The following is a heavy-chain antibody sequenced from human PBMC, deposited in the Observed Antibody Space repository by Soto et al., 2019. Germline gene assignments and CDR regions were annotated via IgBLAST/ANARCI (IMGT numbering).Heavy chain of an antibody. CDR2: ISYDGSNK. CDR1: GFTFSSYG. V-gene: IGHV3-30*18. CDR3: AKERSWYYFDY. J-gene: IGHJ4*02. D-gene: IGHD6-13*01. Sequence: QVQLVESGGGVVQPGRSLRLSCAASGFTFSSYGMHWVRQAPGKGLEWVAVISYDGSNKYYADSVKGRFTISRDNSKNTLYLQMNSLRAEDTAVYYCAKERSWYYFDYWGQGTLVTVSS.